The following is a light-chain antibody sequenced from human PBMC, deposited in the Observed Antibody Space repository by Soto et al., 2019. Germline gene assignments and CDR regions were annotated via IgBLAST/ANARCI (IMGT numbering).Light chain of an antibody. CDR3: SSYTSSSTLHYV. CDR1: SSDVGGYNY. V-gene: IGLV2-14*01. J-gene: IGLJ1*01. CDR2: DVS. Sequence: QSALTQPASVSGSPGQSITISCTGTSSDVGGYNYVSWYQQHPGKAPKLMIYDVSNRPSGVSNRFSGSKSGNTASLTISGLQGEDEAYYYCSSYTSSSTLHYVFGTGTKLTVL.